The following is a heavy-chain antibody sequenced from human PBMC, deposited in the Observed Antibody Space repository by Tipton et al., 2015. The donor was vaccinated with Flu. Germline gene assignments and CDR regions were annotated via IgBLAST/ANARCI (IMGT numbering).Heavy chain of an antibody. V-gene: IGHV3-15*01. Sequence: SLRLSCAASGLTFINAWMSWVRQAPGKGLECVGRIKSKADGETTDYAAPVKGRFTISGDDSKNTLYLQMNSLKIEDTAVYYCATRPEPYGDYYFDYWGQGTLVTVSS. CDR1: GLTFINAW. CDR2: IKSKADGETT. CDR3: ATRPEPYGDYYFDY. D-gene: IGHD4-17*01. J-gene: IGHJ4*02.